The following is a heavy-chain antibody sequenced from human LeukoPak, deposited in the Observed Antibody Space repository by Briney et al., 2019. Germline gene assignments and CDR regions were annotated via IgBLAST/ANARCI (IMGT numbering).Heavy chain of an antibody. J-gene: IGHJ4*02. CDR2: LWYDGSSK. Sequence: GGSLRLSCAASGFTFSAYGMHWVRQAPGKGLEWVAVLWYDGSSKYYADSVKGRFTISRDNSKNTLYLQMDSLRAEDTAVYYCAKSHFTSDWYNFGYWGQGTLVTVSS. V-gene: IGHV3-33*03. D-gene: IGHD6-19*01. CDR1: GFTFSAYG. CDR3: AKSHFTSDWYNFGY.